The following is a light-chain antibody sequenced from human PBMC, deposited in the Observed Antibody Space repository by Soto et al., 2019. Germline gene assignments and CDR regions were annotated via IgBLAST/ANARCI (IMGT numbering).Light chain of an antibody. CDR2: EVR. J-gene: IGLJ3*02. Sequence: QSALTQPASVSGSPGQSITISCTGTSSDVGGHNYVSWYQQHPGKAPKLLIYEVRNRPSGVSRRFSGSRSGNTASLTISGLQAEDEADYYCSLYTSRISLVFGGGTKLTVL. CDR3: SLYTSRISLV. CDR1: SSDVGGHNY. V-gene: IGLV2-14*03.